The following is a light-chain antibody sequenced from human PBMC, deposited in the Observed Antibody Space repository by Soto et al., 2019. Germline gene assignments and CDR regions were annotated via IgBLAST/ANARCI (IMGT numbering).Light chain of an antibody. Sequence: QLVLTQPPSASASLGASVKLTCTLSSGHNSYASAWHQQQPEKGPRYLMKLNSDGSHSKGDGIPDRFSGSSSGAERYLTISSLQSEDEADYCCQTWSTDIRVFGGGTKVTV. J-gene: IGLJ3*02. CDR3: QTWSTDIRV. V-gene: IGLV4-69*01. CDR1: SGHNSYA. CDR2: LNSDGSH.